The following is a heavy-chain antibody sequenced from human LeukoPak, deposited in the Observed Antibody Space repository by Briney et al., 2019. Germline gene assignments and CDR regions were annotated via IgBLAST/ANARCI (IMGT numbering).Heavy chain of an antibody. CDR1: GFTFSDYG. CDR3: AKDLSPPEAYYFDY. Sequence: GGSLRLSCAAAGFTFSDYGMNWVRQAPGKGLEWVSSISGNGGSTYHADSVKGRFTISRDNSKNTLYLQMNSLRAEDTAVYYCAKDLSPPEAYYFDYWGQGTLVTVSS. J-gene: IGHJ4*02. V-gene: IGHV3-23*01. CDR2: ISGNGGST.